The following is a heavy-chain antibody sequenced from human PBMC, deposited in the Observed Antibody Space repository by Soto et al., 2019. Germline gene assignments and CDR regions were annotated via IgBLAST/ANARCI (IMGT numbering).Heavy chain of an antibody. CDR3: ARSEARGNY. CDR2: AHHSGRT. Sequence: PSETLSLTCTVSGDSMTSSNWWNWVRQPPGKGLEWIGEAHHSGRTNYNPSLKSRVTISVDRSQSHFSLQLTSVTAADTAVYYCARSEARGNYWGQGTLVTVSS. CDR1: GDSMTSSNW. V-gene: IGHV4-4*02. D-gene: IGHD3-10*01. J-gene: IGHJ4*02.